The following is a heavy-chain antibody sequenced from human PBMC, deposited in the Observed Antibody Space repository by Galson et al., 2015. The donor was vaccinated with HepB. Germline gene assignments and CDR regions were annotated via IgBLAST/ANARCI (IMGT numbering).Heavy chain of an antibody. D-gene: IGHD2-15*01. V-gene: IGHV2-70*11. CDR2: IDWDDDK. Sequence: PALVKPTQTLTLTCTFSGFSLTTTGMCVSWIRQPPGKALEWLARIDWDDDKYYSTSLKTRLTISKDTSKNQVVLTMTNMDPVDTATYYCARIMTVVTHDAFDIWGQGTMVTVSS. CDR1: GFSLTTTGMC. CDR3: ARIMTVVTHDAFDI. J-gene: IGHJ3*02.